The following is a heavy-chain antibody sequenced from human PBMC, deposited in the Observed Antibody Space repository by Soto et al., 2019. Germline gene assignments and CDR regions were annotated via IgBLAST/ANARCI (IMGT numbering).Heavy chain of an antibody. Sequence: EVQLVESGGGLVQPGGSLRLSCAASGFTFSSYDMHWVRQATGKGLEWVSAIGTAGDTYYPGSVKGRFTISRENAKNSWYLQMNSLRAGDTAVYSFARFGVGQLYDFWGQGTLVTVSS. CDR1: GFTFSSYD. CDR2: IGTAGDT. CDR3: ARFGVGQLYDF. D-gene: IGHD6-13*01. V-gene: IGHV3-13*04. J-gene: IGHJ4*02.